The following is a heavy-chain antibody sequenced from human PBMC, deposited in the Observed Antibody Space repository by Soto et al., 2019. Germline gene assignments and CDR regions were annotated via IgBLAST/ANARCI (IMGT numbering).Heavy chain of an antibody. CDR2: ISYDGSNK. Sequence: QVQLVESGGGMVQPGRSLRLSCAASGFTFSSYGMHWVRQAPGKGLEWVAVISYDGSNKYYADSVKGRFTISRDNSKNTLYLQMNSLRAEDTAVYYCAKGPGAAAGLDYWGQGTLLTVSS. D-gene: IGHD6-13*01. V-gene: IGHV3-30*18. CDR3: AKGPGAAAGLDY. CDR1: GFTFSSYG. J-gene: IGHJ4*02.